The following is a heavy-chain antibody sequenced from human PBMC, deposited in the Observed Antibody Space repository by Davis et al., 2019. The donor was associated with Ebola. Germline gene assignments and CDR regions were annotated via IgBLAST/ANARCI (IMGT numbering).Heavy chain of an antibody. V-gene: IGHV1-18*04. Sequence: ASVKVSCKASGYNFISYFISWVRQAPGQGLEWMGWISAYNGNTNYAQKFQGRVTMSTDTSTSTAYMELRSLRSDDTAVYYCARIKYYYDSSDLGDYWGQGTLVTVSS. J-gene: IGHJ4*02. D-gene: IGHD3-22*01. CDR2: ISAYNGNT. CDR1: GYNFISYF. CDR3: ARIKYYYDSSDLGDY.